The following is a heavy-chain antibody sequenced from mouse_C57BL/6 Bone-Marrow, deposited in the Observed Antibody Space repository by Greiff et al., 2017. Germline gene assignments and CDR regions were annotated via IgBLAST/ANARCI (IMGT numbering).Heavy chain of an antibody. D-gene: IGHD3-3*01. CDR1: GYTFTDYY. J-gene: IGHJ2*01. CDR2: INPNNGGT. CDR3: ALIARGYYFDY. V-gene: IGHV1-26*01. Sequence: VQLQQSGPELVKPGASVKISCKASGYTFTDYYMNWVKQSHGKSLEWIGDINPNNGGTSYNQKFKGKATLTVDKSSSTAYMELRSLTSEDSAVYYSALIARGYYFDYWGQGTTLTVSS.